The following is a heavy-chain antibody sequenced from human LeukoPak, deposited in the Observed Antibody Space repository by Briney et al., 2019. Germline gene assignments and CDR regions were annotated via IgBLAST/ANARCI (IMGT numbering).Heavy chain of an antibody. V-gene: IGHV3-30*04. Sequence: GGSLRLSCAASGFTFSSYAMHWVRQAPGKGLEWVAVISYDGSNKYYADSVKGRFTISRDNSKNTLYLQMNSLRAEDTAVYYCARDMYYDILTGYYKGYYYYGMDVWGKGATVTVSS. D-gene: IGHD3-9*01. CDR1: GFTFSSYA. CDR2: ISYDGSNK. J-gene: IGHJ6*04. CDR3: ARDMYYDILTGYYKGYYYYGMDV.